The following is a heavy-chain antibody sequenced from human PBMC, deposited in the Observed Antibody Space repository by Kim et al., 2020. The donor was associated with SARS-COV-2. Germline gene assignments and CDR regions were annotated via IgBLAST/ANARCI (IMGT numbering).Heavy chain of an antibody. J-gene: IGHJ6*02. CDR2: INPSGGST. CDR1: GYTFTSYY. CDR3: ARDLTTVTAVTGYYYYGMDV. V-gene: IGHV1-46*01. Sequence: ASVKVSCKASGYTFTSYYMHWVRQAPGQGLEWMGIINPSGGSTSYAQKFQGRVTMTRDTSKSTVYMELSSLRSEDTAVYYCARDLTTVTAVTGYYYYGMDVWGQGTTVTVSS. D-gene: IGHD4-4*01.